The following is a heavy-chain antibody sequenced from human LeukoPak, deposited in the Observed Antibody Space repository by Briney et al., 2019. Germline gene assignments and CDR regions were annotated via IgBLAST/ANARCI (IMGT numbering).Heavy chain of an antibody. V-gene: IGHV3-30*04. CDR2: ISYDGSNK. J-gene: IGHJ4*02. D-gene: IGHD3-10*01. CDR1: GFTFSSYA. CDR3: ARDKGPYYSGSGSYYGFDY. Sequence: GGSLRLSCAASGFTFSSYAMLWVRQAPGKGLEWVAVISYDGSNKYYAESVKGRFTISRDNSKNTLYLQMNSLRAEDTAVYYCARDKGPYYSGSGSYYGFDYWGQGTLVTVSS.